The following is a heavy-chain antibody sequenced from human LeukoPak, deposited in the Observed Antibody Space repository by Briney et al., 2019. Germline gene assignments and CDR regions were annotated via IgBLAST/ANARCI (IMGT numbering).Heavy chain of an antibody. CDR3: ARDRTEYYDFWSGHSDHPYYYMDV. Sequence: PSETLSLTCTVSGGSISSSSYYWGWIRQPPGKGLEWIGSIYYSGSTYYNPSLKSRVTISVDTSKNQFSLKLSSVTAADTAVYYCARDRTEYYDFWSGHSDHPYYYMDVWGKGTTVTVSS. V-gene: IGHV4-39*07. J-gene: IGHJ6*03. D-gene: IGHD3-3*01. CDR2: IYYSGST. CDR1: GGSISSSSYY.